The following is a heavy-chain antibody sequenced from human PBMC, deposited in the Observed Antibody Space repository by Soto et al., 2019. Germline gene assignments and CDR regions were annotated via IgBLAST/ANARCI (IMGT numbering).Heavy chain of an antibody. Sequence: GSLRLSCAASGFTVSSNYMSWVRQAPGKGLEWVSVIYSGGSTYYADSVKGRFTISRDNSKNTLYLQMNSLRAEDTAVYYCARLYYYYGMDVWGQGTTVTVSS. J-gene: IGHJ6*02. CDR3: ARLYYYYGMDV. V-gene: IGHV3-53*01. CDR2: IYSGGST. CDR1: GFTVSSNY.